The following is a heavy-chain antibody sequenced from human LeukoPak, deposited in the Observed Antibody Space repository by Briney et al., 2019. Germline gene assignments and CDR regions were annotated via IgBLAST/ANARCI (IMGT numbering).Heavy chain of an antibody. CDR1: GFTFSSYG. CDR2: IRYDGSNK. V-gene: IGHV3-30*02. D-gene: IGHD3-10*02. J-gene: IGHJ6*03. CDR3: AKGSTIFDFYYYYYMDV. Sequence: GGSLRLSCAASGFTFSSYGMHWVRQAPGKGLEWVAFIRYDGSNKYYADSVKGRFTISRDNSKNTLYLQMNSLRAEDTAVYYCAKGSTIFDFYYYYYMDVWGKGTTVTVSS.